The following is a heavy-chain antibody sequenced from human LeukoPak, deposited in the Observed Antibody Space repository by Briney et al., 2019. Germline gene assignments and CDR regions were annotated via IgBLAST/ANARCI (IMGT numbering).Heavy chain of an antibody. CDR2: ISPSGCST. Sequence: ASVKVSCKASGYTFPSYYMHWVRQAPGQGLEWMGIISPSGCSTTYAQKFQGRVTMTRNTSTSTDNMDLNRLRSEDTAVYYCARGGWLQFDAFDIWGQGTMATVSS. CDR1: GYTFPSYY. J-gene: IGHJ3*02. D-gene: IGHD5-24*01. CDR3: ARGGWLQFDAFDI. V-gene: IGHV1-46*01.